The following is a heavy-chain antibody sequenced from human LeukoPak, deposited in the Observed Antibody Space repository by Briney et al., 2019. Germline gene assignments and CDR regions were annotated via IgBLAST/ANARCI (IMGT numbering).Heavy chain of an antibody. V-gene: IGHV3-30*04. D-gene: IGHD3-16*02. CDR1: GFTSSAYA. CDR3: ARDLWGSYRYPFDY. J-gene: IGHJ4*02. Sequence: PGGSLRLSCAASGFTSSAYAMHWVRQAPGKGLEWVAVISYDESNKYYADSVEGRFTISRDNSKNTLYLQMNSQRPDDTAVYYCARDLWGSYRYPFDYWGQGTLVTVSS. CDR2: ISYDESNK.